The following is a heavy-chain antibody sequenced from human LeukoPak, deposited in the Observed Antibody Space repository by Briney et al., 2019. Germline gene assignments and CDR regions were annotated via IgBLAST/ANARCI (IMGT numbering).Heavy chain of an antibody. CDR1: GGSISSYY. D-gene: IGHD1-1*01. CDR3: AREPESTAGNYFDN. V-gene: IGHV4-59*01. CDR2: IYYSGST. Sequence: SETLSLTCTVSGGSISSYYWSWIRQPPGKGLEWIGYIYYSGSTNYNPSLKSRVTISIDTSKSQISLKLNSANAADTAIYYCAREPESTAGNYFDNWGQGTLVTVSS. J-gene: IGHJ4*02.